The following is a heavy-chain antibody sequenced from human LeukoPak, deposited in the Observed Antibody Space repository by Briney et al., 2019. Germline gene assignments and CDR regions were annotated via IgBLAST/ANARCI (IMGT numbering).Heavy chain of an antibody. J-gene: IGHJ6*02. D-gene: IGHD3-16*01. V-gene: IGHV4-34*01. CDR2: INHSGST. CDR3: ARGFGIYFYGMDV. Sequence: PSETLSLTCAVYGGSFSGYYWSWIRQPPGKGLEWIGEINHSGSTNYSPSLKSPVTISVDTSKNQFSLKLSSVTAADTAVYYCARGFGIYFYGMDVWGQGTTVTVSS. CDR1: GGSFSGYY.